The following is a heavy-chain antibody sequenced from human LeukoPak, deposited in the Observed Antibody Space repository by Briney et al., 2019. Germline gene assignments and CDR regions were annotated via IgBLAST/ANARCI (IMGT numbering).Heavy chain of an antibody. J-gene: IGHJ4*02. CDR3: AREPGTAGRYYFDY. Sequence: GASVKVSCKASGYTFTSYYMHWVRRAPGQGLEWMGIINPSGGNTSYAEKFQGRVTMTRDMSTSTVHMELSSLRSEDTAVYYCAREPGTAGRYYFDYWGQGTLVTVSS. CDR2: INPSGGNT. D-gene: IGHD6-13*01. CDR1: GYTFTSYY. V-gene: IGHV1-46*01.